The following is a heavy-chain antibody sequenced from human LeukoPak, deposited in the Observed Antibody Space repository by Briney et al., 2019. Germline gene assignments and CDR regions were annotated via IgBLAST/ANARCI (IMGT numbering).Heavy chain of an antibody. CDR2: INHSGST. CDR1: GGSFSGYY. CDR3: ARGPPQLLWFGELLSVYFDY. V-gene: IGHV4-34*01. Sequence: SETLSLTXAVYGGSFSGYYWSWIRQPPGKGLEWIGEINHSGSTNYNPSLKSRVTISVDTSKNQFSLKLSSVTAADTAVYYCARGPPQLLWFGELLSVYFDYWGQGTLVTVSS. J-gene: IGHJ4*02. D-gene: IGHD3-10*01.